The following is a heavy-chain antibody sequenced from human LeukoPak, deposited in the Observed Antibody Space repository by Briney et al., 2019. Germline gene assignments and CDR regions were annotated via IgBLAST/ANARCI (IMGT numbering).Heavy chain of an antibody. V-gene: IGHV1-69*13. CDR2: IIPIFGTA. D-gene: IGHD6-13*01. Sequence: EASVKVSCKASGGTFSSYAISWVRQAPGQGLEWMGGIIPIFGTANYAQKFQGRVTITADESTSTAYMELSSLRSEDTAVYYCASHRYSSSWYGRPIGYYYGMDVWGQGTTVTVSS. CDR1: GGTFSSYA. J-gene: IGHJ6*02. CDR3: ASHRYSSSWYGRPIGYYYGMDV.